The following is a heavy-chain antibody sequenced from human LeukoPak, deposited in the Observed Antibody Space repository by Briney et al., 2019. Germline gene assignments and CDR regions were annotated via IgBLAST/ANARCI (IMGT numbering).Heavy chain of an antibody. V-gene: IGHV3-74*01. D-gene: IGHD3-22*01. CDR3: ASGASSGYFYSYFQH. J-gene: IGHJ1*01. CDR1: GFTFSGFW. CDR2: ISFDGSDA. Sequence: GGSLRLSCAASGFTFSGFWMHWVRQAPGKGLVWVSCISFDGSDATYADSVKGRFTISRDNSKNTLYLQMNSLRAEDTAVYYCASGASSGYFYSYFQHWGQGTLVTVSS.